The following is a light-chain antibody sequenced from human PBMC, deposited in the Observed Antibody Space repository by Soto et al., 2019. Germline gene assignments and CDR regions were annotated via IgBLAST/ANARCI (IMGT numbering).Light chain of an antibody. CDR3: QQYNDWPPIT. J-gene: IGKJ3*01. CDR2: GAS. CDR1: QSVSSD. Sequence: EVVMTQSPATLSLSPWERATLSCRASQSVSSDLAWYQQKPGQAPRLLIYGASTRATDIPARFSGGGSGTEFTLTISSRQSEDFAIYYCQQYNDWPPITFGPGTKVDIK. V-gene: IGKV3-15*01.